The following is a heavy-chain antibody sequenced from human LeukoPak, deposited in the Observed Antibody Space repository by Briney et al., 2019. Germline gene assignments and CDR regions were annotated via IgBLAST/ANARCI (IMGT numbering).Heavy chain of an antibody. J-gene: IGHJ6*02. D-gene: IGHD3-22*01. CDR1: GFSFSSSA. V-gene: IGHV3-23*01. CDR2: ISGSGGNT. CDR3: ASQKANFYDSSGDV. Sequence: GGPLRLSCAASGFSFSSSAMSWVRHAPGKGLEWVSAISGSGGNTYYAGSVKGRFTIFRDNSKNMLYLQMNSLRAEDTALYYCASQKANFYDSSGDVWGQGTTVTVSS.